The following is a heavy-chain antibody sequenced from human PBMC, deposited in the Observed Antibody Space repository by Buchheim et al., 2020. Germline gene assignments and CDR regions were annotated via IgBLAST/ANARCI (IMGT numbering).Heavy chain of an antibody. CDR3: AKDGKLYDILTGYVGPGVVGFDFDY. D-gene: IGHD3-9*01. CDR2: ISCSGGST. Sequence: EVQLLESGGGLVQPGGSLRLSCAASGFTFSSYAMRWVRQAPGKGLEWVSAISCSGGSTYYADSVKGRFTISRDNSKNTLYLQMNSLRDEDTAVYYCAKDGKLYDILTGYVGPGVVGFDFDYWGQGTL. V-gene: IGHV3-23*01. J-gene: IGHJ4*02. CDR1: GFTFSSYA.